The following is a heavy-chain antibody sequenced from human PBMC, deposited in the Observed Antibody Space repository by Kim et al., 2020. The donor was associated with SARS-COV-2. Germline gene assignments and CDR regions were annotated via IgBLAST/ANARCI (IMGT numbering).Heavy chain of an antibody. CDR1: GFTFSDYY. J-gene: IGHJ6*02. D-gene: IGHD3-3*01. CDR2: ISSSSSYT. Sequence: GGSLRLSCAASGFTFSDYYMSWIRQAPGKGLEWVSYISSSSSYTNYADSVKGRFTISRDNAKNSLYLQMNSLRAEDTAVYYCARDYYDFWSGYYTAGRGTFDGYYYGMDVWGQGTTVTVSS. CDR3: ARDYYDFWSGYYTAGRGTFDGYYYGMDV. V-gene: IGHV3-11*06.